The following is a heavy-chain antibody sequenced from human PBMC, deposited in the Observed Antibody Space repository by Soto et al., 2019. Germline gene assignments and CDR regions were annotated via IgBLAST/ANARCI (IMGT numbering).Heavy chain of an antibody. CDR1: GGTFSSYA. J-gene: IGHJ6*02. Sequence: AASVKVSCKASGGTFSSYAISWVRQAPGQGLEWMGGIIPIFGTANYAQKFQGRVTITADESTSTAYMELSSLRSEDTAVYYCARGTTVVIGYYYYGMDVWGQGTTVTVSS. CDR3: ARGTTVVIGYYYYGMDV. V-gene: IGHV1-69*13. D-gene: IGHD4-17*01. CDR2: IIPIFGTA.